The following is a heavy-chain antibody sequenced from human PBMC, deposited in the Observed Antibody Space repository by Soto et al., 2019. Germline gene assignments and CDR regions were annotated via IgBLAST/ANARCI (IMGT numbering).Heavy chain of an antibody. CDR2: ISGSGGST. V-gene: IGHV3-23*01. D-gene: IGHD2-15*01. CDR3: AKDTGYCSGGSCFNWFDP. J-gene: IGHJ5*02. CDR1: GFTFSSYA. Sequence: EVQLLESGGGLVQPGGSLRLSCAASGFTFSSYAMSWVRQAPGKGLEWVSAISGSGGSTYYADSVKGRFTISRDNSKNTLYLQMNSMRAEDTAVYYWAKDTGYCSGGSCFNWFDPWGQGTLVTVSS.